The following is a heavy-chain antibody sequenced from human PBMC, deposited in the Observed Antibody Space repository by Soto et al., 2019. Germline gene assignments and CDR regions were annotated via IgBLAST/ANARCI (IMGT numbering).Heavy chain of an antibody. D-gene: IGHD3-3*01. V-gene: IGHV4-4*02. Sequence: SETLSLTCAVSSGSISSSNWWSWVRQPPGKGLEWIGDIYHSGSTYYNPSLKSRVTISVDTSKNQFSLKLSSVAAADTAVYYCARVSTIFGVVIFDYWGQGTLVTVSS. CDR1: SGSISSSNW. J-gene: IGHJ4*02. CDR2: IYHSGST. CDR3: ARVSTIFGVVIFDY.